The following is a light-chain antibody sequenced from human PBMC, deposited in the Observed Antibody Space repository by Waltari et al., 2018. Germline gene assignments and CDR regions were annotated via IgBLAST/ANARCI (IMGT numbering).Light chain of an antibody. V-gene: IGLV2-8*01. CDR2: EGT. CDR3: CSYAGSNNLGV. CDR1: SSDIGAYDH. Sequence: QSALTQPPSASGSPGQSVTISCTGTSSDIGAYDHVSWYQQHPGKAPKLMIYEGTSRSAGVPDRFSGSKSGNTASLTVSGLQAEDEADYYCCSYAGSNNLGVFGGGTKLTVL. J-gene: IGLJ3*02.